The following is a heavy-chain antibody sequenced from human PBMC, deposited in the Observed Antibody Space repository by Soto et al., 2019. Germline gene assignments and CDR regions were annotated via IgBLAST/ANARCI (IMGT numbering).Heavy chain of an antibody. CDR3: ASGEGSSWYEDYYYGMDV. V-gene: IGHV4-39*01. J-gene: IGHJ6*02. CDR1: GGSISSSSYY. CDR2: IYYSGST. Sequence: PSETLSLTCTVSGGSISSSSYYWGWIRQPPGKGLEWIGSIYYSGSTYYNPSLKSRVTISVDTSKNQFSLKLSSVTAADTAVYYCASGEGSSWYEDYYYGMDVWGQGTTVTVS. D-gene: IGHD6-13*01.